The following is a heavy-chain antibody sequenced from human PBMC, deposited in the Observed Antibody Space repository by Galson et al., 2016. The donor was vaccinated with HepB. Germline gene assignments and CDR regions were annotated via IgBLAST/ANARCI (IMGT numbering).Heavy chain of an antibody. CDR1: GYTFTNYG. Sequence: SVKVSCKASGYTFTNYGINWVRQAPGQGLEWMGWINAYTGNTNYTQKLQGRVTMTTDTSTSTAYMELRSLRSDDTAVYYCARDWNGYSSGWYGLWGQGTRVTVSS. J-gene: IGHJ5*02. CDR2: INAYTGNT. V-gene: IGHV1-18*01. D-gene: IGHD6-19*01. CDR3: ARDWNGYSSGWYGL.